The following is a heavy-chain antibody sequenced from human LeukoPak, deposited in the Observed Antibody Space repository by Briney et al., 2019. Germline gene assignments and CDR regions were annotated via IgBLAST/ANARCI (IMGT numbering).Heavy chain of an antibody. CDR2: IFHTGHT. D-gene: IGHD3-10*01. CDR1: GGSISSGDYP. J-gene: IGHJ4*02. Sequence: SSETLSLTCAVFGGSISSGDYPWSWIWQPPGKGLEWIGYIFHTGHTSYNPSLKSRVTISVDMSKNQLSLKLSSVTAADTAVYYCARGFYGSGSQFDYWGQGTLVTVSS. CDR3: ARGFYGSGSQFDY. V-gene: IGHV4-30-2*01.